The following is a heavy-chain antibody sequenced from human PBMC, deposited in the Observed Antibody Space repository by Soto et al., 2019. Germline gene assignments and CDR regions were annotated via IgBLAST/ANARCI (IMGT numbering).Heavy chain of an antibody. J-gene: IGHJ6*02. CDR2: INAGNGNT. CDR3: AREVLIVVVIPRGMDV. D-gene: IGHD3-22*01. CDR1: GYTFTSYA. Sequence: GASVKVSCKAAGYTFTSYAMHWVRQAPGQRLEWMGWINAGNGNTKYSQKFQGRVTITRDTSASTAYMELSSLRSEDTAVYYCAREVLIVVVIPRGMDVSGPGITVTLS. V-gene: IGHV1-3*01.